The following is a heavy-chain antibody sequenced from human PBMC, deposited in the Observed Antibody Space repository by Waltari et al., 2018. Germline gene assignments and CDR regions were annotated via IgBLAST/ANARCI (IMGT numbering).Heavy chain of an antibody. V-gene: IGHV3-21*01. Sequence: EVQLMESGGGLVKPGRSLSLSCAASGFSFRPYNMNWVRQAPGKGLEWVSSVSSNGAYIHYADSVRGRFTISRDNAKTSLYLQMNGLRDEDTAVYYCARGGWGFYLDLWGQGALVTVSS. D-gene: IGHD7-27*01. CDR1: GFSFRPYN. CDR3: ARGGWGFYLDL. CDR2: VSSNGAYI. J-gene: IGHJ5*02.